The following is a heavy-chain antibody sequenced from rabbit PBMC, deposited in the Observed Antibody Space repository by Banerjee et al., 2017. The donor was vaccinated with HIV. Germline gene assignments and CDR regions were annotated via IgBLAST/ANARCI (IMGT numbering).Heavy chain of an antibody. V-gene: IGHV1S45*01. CDR3: ARDWLAGDIGLAHALNL. Sequence: QEQLEESGGDLVKPEGSLTLTCTASGFSFSSIYFMCWVRQAPGKGLEWIACISADSGGGTYYASWAKGRFTISKTSSTTVTLHMTSLTVADTATYFCARDWLAGDIGLAHALNLWGQGTLGHRL. CDR2: ISADSGGGT. J-gene: IGHJ4*01. CDR1: GFSFSSIYF. D-gene: IGHD2-1*01.